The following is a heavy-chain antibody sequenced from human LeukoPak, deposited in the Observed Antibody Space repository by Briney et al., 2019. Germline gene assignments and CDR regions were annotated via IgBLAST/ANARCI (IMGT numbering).Heavy chain of an antibody. V-gene: IGHV4-59*12. CDR3: ARRIAARPRGYWFDP. D-gene: IGHD6-6*01. CDR1: GGSIRSFY. Sequence: SETLSLTCTVSGGSIRSFYWSWIRQPPGKGLEWIGYIFYSGSTNYSPSLKSRVTISVDTSKNQFSLKVSSVTAADTAAYYCARRIAARPRGYWFDPWGQGTLVTVSS. CDR2: IFYSGST. J-gene: IGHJ5*02.